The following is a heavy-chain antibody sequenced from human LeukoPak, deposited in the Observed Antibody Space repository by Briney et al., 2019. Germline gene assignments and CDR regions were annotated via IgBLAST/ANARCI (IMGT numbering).Heavy chain of an antibody. CDR1: GYTFTSYG. J-gene: IGHJ4*02. CDR2: VSAYNGNT. Sequence: ASVKVSCKASGYTFTSYGISWVRQAPGQGLEWMGWVSAYNGNTNYAQKLQGRVTMTRDTSISTAYMELSRLRSDDTAMYYCARPNWNYEGCLTSWGQGTLVTVST. V-gene: IGHV1-18*01. CDR3: ARPNWNYEGCLTS. D-gene: IGHD1-7*01.